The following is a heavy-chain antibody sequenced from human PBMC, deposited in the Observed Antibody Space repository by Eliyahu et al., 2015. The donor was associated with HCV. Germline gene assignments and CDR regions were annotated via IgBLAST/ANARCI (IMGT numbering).Heavy chain of an antibody. CDR1: GFTVRSNY. CDR3: ARESHDVLTGYSYFFDY. Sequence: EVQLVETGGGLIQPGGSLRLXCAASGFTVRSNYMSWVRQAPGKGLQWVSIIYSGADTYYADSVKGRFTISRDNSKNTLYLQMNSLRAEDTAVYYCARESHDVLTGYSYFFDYWGQGALVTVSS. CDR2: IYSGADT. D-gene: IGHD3-9*01. J-gene: IGHJ4*02. V-gene: IGHV3-53*02.